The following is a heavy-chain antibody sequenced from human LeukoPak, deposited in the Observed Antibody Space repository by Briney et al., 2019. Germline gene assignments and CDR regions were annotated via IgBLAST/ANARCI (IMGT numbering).Heavy chain of an antibody. CDR2: ISGSGGST. CDR3: AKEVVVAQVGSYYFDY. V-gene: IGHV3-23*01. Sequence: GGSLRLSCAASGFTFSSYAMSWVRQAPGKGLEWASAISGSGGSTYYADSVKGRFTISRDNSKNTLYLQMNSLRAEDTAVYYCAKEVVVAQVGSYYFDYWGQGTLVTVSS. J-gene: IGHJ4*02. CDR1: GFTFSSYA. D-gene: IGHD2-15*01.